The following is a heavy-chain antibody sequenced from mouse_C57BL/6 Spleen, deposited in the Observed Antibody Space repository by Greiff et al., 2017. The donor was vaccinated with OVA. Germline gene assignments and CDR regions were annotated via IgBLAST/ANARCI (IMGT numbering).Heavy chain of an antibody. CDR2: INPSSGYT. J-gene: IGHJ4*01. CDR1: GYTFTSYW. CDR3: ARSEYDYYYAMDY. V-gene: IGHV1-7*01. Sequence: VQLQQSGAELAKPGASVKLSCKASGYTFTSYWMHWVKQRPGQGLEWIGYINPSSGYTKYNQKFKDKATLTADKSSSTAYMQLSSLTYEDSAVYYCARSEYDYYYAMDYWGQGTSVTVSS. D-gene: IGHD2-4*01.